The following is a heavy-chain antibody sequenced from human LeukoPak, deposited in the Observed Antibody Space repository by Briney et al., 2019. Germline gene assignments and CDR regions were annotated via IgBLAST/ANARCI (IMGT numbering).Heavy chain of an antibody. V-gene: IGHV2-70*11. Sequence: SGPALVKPPQTLTLTCTFSGFSFANYGRCVTWILQPPGKALHWLSRTDWDEDKYYSASLSTRRLISKETSKKQVVLTMTNMDPVDTATYYCASIRGTYCSSTPCSFEDFWGQGTLVTVSS. CDR2: TDWDEDK. CDR1: GFSFANYGRC. J-gene: IGHJ4*02. CDR3: ASIRGTYCSSTPCSFEDF. D-gene: IGHD2-2*01.